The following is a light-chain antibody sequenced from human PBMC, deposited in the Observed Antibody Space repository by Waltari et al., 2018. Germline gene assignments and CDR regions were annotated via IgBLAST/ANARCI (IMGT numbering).Light chain of an antibody. CDR1: VGHSSHA. V-gene: IGLV4-69*01. Sequence: QLVLTQPPSASASLGASVKLTCTLSVGHSSHAITWHQQQPDKGPRYLMKLNSDGSPSKEDGIPDRFSGSSSGAERYLTISSLQSEDEADYYCQTWGTGVVFGGGTKLTVL. J-gene: IGLJ2*01. CDR2: LNSDGSP. CDR3: QTWGTGVV.